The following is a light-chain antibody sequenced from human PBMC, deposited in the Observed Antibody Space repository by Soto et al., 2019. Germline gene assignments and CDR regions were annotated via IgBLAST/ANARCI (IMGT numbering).Light chain of an antibody. CDR1: QSVSSSY. Sequence: IVLTQSPGTLSLSPGERATLSCRASQSVSSSYLAWYQQKLGQAPRLLIYGASSRATGIPDRFSGSGSGTDFTLTISRLEPEDFAVYYCQLYGSSRQTFGGGTKVDIK. CDR3: QLYGSSRQT. V-gene: IGKV3-20*01. J-gene: IGKJ4*01. CDR2: GAS.